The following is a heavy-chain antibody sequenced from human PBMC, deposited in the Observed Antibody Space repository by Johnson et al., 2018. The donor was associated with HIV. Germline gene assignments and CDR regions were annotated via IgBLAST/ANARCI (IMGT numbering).Heavy chain of an antibody. CDR1: GFTVSSNY. CDR3: VREDGAFDL. V-gene: IGHV3-66*01. D-gene: IGHD5-24*01. Sequence: VQLVESGGGLVQPGGSLRLSCAASGFTVSSNYMSWVRQAPGKGLEWVSVIYSGGSTYYADSVQGRFTIARDNARNTLYLQRNSLRADDTAVYYCVREDGAFDLWGQGTVVTVSS. J-gene: IGHJ3*01. CDR2: IYSGGST.